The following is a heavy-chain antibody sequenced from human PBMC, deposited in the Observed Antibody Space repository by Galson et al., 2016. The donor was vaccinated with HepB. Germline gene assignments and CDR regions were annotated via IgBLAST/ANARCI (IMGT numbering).Heavy chain of an antibody. CDR1: GFTFSSYW. V-gene: IGHV3-74*01. D-gene: IGHD3-9*01. J-gene: IGHJ6*02. CDR3: ARDWSEIDYDVLTANYYYYHYGMDV. CDR2: ISSDGSTT. Sequence: SLRLSCAASGFTFSSYWMHWVRQAPGRGLVWVSRISSDGSTTDYADSVKGRFTISRDNVKNTVYLLMNSLRAEDTAVYYCARDWSEIDYDVLTANYYYYHYGMDVWGQGTTVTVSS.